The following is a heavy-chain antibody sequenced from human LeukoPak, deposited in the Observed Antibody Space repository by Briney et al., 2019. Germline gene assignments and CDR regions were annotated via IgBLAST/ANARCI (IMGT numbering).Heavy chain of an antibody. CDR3: AKDLEVETSMITDY. CDR1: GLTFSTSG. CDR2: IGPTGSDR. D-gene: IGHD5-18*01. Sequence: GGSLRLSCTASGLTFSTSGFNWVRQAPGKGLEWVASIGPTGSDRYHADSIKGRFTISRDNANNFLYLQMNSLRAEDTAVYYCAKDLEVETSMITDYWGQGTLVTVSS. V-gene: IGHV3-21*06. J-gene: IGHJ4*02.